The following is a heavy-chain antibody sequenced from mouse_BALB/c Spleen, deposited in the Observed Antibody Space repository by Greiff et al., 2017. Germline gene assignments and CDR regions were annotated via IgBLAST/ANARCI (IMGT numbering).Heavy chain of an antibody. Sequence: VQLKESGAELVRPGALVKLSCKASGFNIKDYYMHWVKQRPEQGLEWIGWIDPENGNTIYDPKFQGKASITADTSSNTAYLQLSSLTSEDTAVYYCARWGGNYYAMDYWGQGTSVTVSS. CDR1: GFNIKDYY. D-gene: IGHD2-1*01. CDR2: IDPENGNT. J-gene: IGHJ4*01. V-gene: IGHV14-1*02. CDR3: ARWGGNYYAMDY.